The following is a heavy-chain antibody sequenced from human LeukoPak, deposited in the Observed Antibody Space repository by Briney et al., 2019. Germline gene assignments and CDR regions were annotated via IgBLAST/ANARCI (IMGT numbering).Heavy chain of an antibody. D-gene: IGHD3-22*01. V-gene: IGHV4-34*01. CDR2: INHRGST. Sequence: SETLSLTCAVYGGSFSGYYWSWIRQPPGKGLEWIGEINHRGSTNNNPSLKSRVTISVDTSKNQFSLKLSSVTAADTAVYYCARRITMIVVVRHDAFDIWGQGTMVTVSS. CDR1: GGSFSGYY. J-gene: IGHJ3*02. CDR3: ARRITMIVVVRHDAFDI.